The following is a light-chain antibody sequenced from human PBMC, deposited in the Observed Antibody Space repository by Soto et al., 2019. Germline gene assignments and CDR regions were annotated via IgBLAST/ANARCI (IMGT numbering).Light chain of an antibody. J-gene: IGKJ5*01. CDR3: QQRSNWPPIT. CDR1: QSVSSY. Sequence: EIVLTQSPAPPSFSPGERATLSCRASQSVSSYLAWYQQKPGQAPRLLIYDASNRATGIPARFSGSGSGTDFTLTISSLEPEDFAVYYCQQRSNWPPITFGQGTRLEI. CDR2: DAS. V-gene: IGKV3-11*01.